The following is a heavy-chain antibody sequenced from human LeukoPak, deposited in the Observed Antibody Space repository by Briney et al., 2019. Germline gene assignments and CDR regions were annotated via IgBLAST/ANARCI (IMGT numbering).Heavy chain of an antibody. Sequence: PGGSLRLSCAASGFTFSSYAMSWVRQAPGKGLEWVSAISGSGGSTYYADSVKGRFTISRDNSKNTLYLQMNSLRAEDTAVYYCARDWEYYYDSSGTPDYWGQGTLVTVSS. CDR2: ISGSGGST. J-gene: IGHJ4*02. CDR3: ARDWEYYYDSSGTPDY. CDR1: GFTFSSYA. D-gene: IGHD3-22*01. V-gene: IGHV3-23*01.